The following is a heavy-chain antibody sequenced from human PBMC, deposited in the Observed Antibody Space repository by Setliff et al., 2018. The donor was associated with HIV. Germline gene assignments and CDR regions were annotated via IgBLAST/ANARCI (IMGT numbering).Heavy chain of an antibody. CDR2: IYTTGGT. V-gene: IGHV4-4*07. CDR3: ARVPSWKNCFDT. D-gene: IGHD1-1*01. Sequence: PSETLSLTCNISGVSIPTNYGNWIRQPAGKGLESFGRIYTTGGTNYNPALKSRVTMSIDTSKNLFFLNPTPVTVADTGVYQCARVPSWKNCFDTWRQGTSVTVSS. CDR1: GVSIPTNY. J-gene: IGHJ5*02.